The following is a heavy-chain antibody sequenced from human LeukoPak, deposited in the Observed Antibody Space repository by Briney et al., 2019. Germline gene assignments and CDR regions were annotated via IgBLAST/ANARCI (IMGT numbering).Heavy chain of an antibody. V-gene: IGHV3-23*01. CDR2: ISGSGGST. Sequence: GGSLRLSCAASGFTFSNYAMSWVRQAPGKGLEWVSGISGSGGSTYYADSVKGRFTISRDNSKNTLYLQMNSLRAEDTAVYFCAKGARYCSGGSCFDEYYFDYWGRGTLVTVSS. J-gene: IGHJ4*02. CDR1: GFTFSNYA. CDR3: AKGARYCSGGSCFDEYYFDY. D-gene: IGHD2-15*01.